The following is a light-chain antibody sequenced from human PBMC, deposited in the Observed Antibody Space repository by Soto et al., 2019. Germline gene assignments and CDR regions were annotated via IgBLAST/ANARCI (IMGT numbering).Light chain of an antibody. V-gene: IGLV1-47*01. CDR1: SGRIASSY. CDR3: AAWDDSLSGYV. Sequence: LTQPHSVSESPGKTVTISCTRDSGRIASSYVQWYQQLPGTAPKLLIYRNNQRPSGVPDRFSGSKSGTSASLAISGLRSEDEADYYCAAWDDSLSGYVFGTGTKLTVL. J-gene: IGLJ1*01. CDR2: RNN.